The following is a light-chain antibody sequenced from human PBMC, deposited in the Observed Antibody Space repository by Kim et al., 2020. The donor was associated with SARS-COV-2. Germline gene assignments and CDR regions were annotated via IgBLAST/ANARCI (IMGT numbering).Light chain of an antibody. CDR1: STNIGSNY. V-gene: IGLV1-47*01. J-gene: IGLJ3*02. Sequence: RVTISCSGNSTNIGSNYVYWYQQHPGTAPNILIYRNNQRPSGVPDRFSGSKSGTSASRAISGLRSEDEADDYCAAWDDSLSGWVFGGGTQLTVL. CDR2: RNN. CDR3: AAWDDSLSGWV.